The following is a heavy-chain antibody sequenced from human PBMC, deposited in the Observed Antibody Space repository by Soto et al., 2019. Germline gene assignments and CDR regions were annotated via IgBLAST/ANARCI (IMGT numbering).Heavy chain of an antibody. J-gene: IGHJ4*02. D-gene: IGHD5-18*01. CDR3: ARPFSYGKSVDFDS. Sequence: SETLSLTCTVSGDSISRRSYYWGWIRQPPGKGLEWIGNIYYSGSAYYDPSLEGRVTMSVDTSKNQFSLNLSSVTAADTAVYYCARPFSYGKSVDFDSWGQGTLVTGSS. V-gene: IGHV4-39*01. CDR1: GDSISRRSYY. CDR2: IYYSGSA.